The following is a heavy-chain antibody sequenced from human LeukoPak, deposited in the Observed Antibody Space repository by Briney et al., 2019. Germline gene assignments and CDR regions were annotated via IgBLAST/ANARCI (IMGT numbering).Heavy chain of an antibody. CDR3: ARDREGGSYDYYFDY. CDR1: GGTFSSYT. V-gene: IGHV1-69*04. J-gene: IGHJ4*02. Sequence: SVKVSCKASGGTFSSYTISWVRQAPGQGLEWMGRIIPILGIANYAQRFQGRVTITADKSASTAYMELSSLRSEDTAVYYCARDREGGSYDYYFDYWGQGTLVTVSS. D-gene: IGHD5-18*01. CDR2: IIPILGIA.